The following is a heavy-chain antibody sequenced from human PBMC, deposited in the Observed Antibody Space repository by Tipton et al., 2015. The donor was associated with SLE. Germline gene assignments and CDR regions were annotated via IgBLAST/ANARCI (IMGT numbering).Heavy chain of an antibody. CDR3: ARLTFDWYLDL. CDR2: IYYSGST. V-gene: IGHV4-39*01. CDR1: GGSISSRNYF. Sequence: TLSLTCTVSGGSISSRNYFWGWIRQPPGKGLEWIGSIYYSGSTYYNPSLKSRVTISVDTSKNQFSLKLTSVTAADTAVYYCARLTFDWYLDLWGRGTLVTVSS. J-gene: IGHJ2*01.